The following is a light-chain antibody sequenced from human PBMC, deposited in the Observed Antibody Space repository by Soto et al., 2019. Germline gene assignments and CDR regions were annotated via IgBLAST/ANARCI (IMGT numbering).Light chain of an antibody. CDR3: QQYDSYSPYT. J-gene: IGKJ2*01. CDR1: QTISSS. CDR2: KAS. V-gene: IGKV1-5*03. Sequence: DIQMTQFPPTLSASIGDRVTITCRASQTISSSLAWYQQKPGKAPKLLIYKASTLETGVPSRFSGSGSGTEFTITISSLQPDDFATYYCQQYDSYSPYTFGQGTRLAIK.